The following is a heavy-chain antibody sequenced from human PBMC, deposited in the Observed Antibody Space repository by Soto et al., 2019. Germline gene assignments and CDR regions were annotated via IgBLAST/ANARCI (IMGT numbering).Heavy chain of an antibody. D-gene: IGHD1-26*01. J-gene: IGHJ4*02. V-gene: IGHV2-5*02. CDR3: TQIYGCGSWGWYFHS. Sequence: QITLKESGPSLVRPTETLTLTCTFSGFSLITGVGVGWVRQPPGKALEWLAVIFWDKNDYYRPSLQTRVTISTDTSEDQVVLTLTNMDPEDTATSFCTQIYGCGSWGWYFHSWGQGTLVTVSS. CDR1: GFSLITGVG. CDR2: IFWDKND.